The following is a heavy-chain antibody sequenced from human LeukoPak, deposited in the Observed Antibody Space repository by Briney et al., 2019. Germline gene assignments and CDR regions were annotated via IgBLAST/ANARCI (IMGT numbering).Heavy chain of an antibody. D-gene: IGHD4/OR15-4a*01. J-gene: IGHJ3*02. Sequence: SLRLSCAPSGFTPTDYYMSWIRQAPGKGLECGSYISSSGSNIYYADSVKGRFTISRDNAKNSLYLRMNSLRAADMAVYYCARNMANLAFDIWGQGTMVTVSS. V-gene: IGHV3-11*01. CDR3: ARNMANLAFDI. CDR2: ISSSGSNI. CDR1: GFTPTDYY.